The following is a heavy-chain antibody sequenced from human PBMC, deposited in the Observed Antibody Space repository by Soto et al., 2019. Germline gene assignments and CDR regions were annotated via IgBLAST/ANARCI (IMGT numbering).Heavy chain of an antibody. V-gene: IGHV3-30*19. J-gene: IGHJ1*01. CDR1: GFTFRSYG. CDR2: TSYDGSNK. D-gene: IGHD3-16*01. CDR3: DRWGTTGGLDV. Sequence: QVQLVESGGGVVQPGTSLRVSCVGSGFTFRSYGIHWVRQAPGKGLEWVALTSYDGSNKYYGAAVRGRFTISRDNSRNTVYLQTDSLRLEDTALYYCDRWGTTGGLDVGGQGTLVSVSS.